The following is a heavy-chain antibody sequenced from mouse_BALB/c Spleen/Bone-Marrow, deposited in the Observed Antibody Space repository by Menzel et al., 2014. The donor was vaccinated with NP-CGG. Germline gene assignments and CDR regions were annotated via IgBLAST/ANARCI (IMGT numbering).Heavy chain of an antibody. CDR1: GYTFTSYW. Sequence: QVQLQQSGAELVKPGASVKMSCKASGYTFTSYWMHWVKQRPGQGLEWIGVIGPSDSYTSYNQKFKGKAALTVDTSSSTAYMQLSSLTSEDSAVYYCTRGDYDWYFDVWAQGPRSPSPQ. D-gene: IGHD2-4*01. CDR3: TRGDYDWYFDV. V-gene: IGHV1S127*01. CDR2: IGPSDSYT. J-gene: IGHJ1*01.